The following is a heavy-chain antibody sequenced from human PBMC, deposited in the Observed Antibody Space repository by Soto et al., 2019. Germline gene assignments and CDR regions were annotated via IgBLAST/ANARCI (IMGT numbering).Heavy chain of an antibody. Sequence: QVQLVQSGAEVEKPGASVKVSCKASGYTFTTYDFNWVRQAPGHGLEWMGWMNPDTGNTGYAQKFQGRVTMTRNTSISTAFMALSGLTAEDTAVYYCARALAYSSTSRLDLWGQGTLVTVSS. CDR2: MNPDTGNT. J-gene: IGHJ4*02. CDR1: GYTFTTYD. CDR3: ARALAYSSTSRLDL. V-gene: IGHV1-8*01. D-gene: IGHD2-2*01.